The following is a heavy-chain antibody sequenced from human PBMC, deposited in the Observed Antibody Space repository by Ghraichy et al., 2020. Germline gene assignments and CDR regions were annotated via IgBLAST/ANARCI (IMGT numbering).Heavy chain of an antibody. Sequence: SETLSLTCTVSGGSISSYYWSWIRQPPGKGLEWIGYIYYSGSTNYNPSLKSRVTISVDTSKNQFSLKLSSVTAADTAVYYCARVGFTAGAFDIWGQGTMVTVSS. J-gene: IGHJ3*02. CDR1: GGSISSYY. V-gene: IGHV4-59*01. CDR2: IYYSGST. D-gene: IGHD6-19*01. CDR3: ARVGFTAGAFDI.